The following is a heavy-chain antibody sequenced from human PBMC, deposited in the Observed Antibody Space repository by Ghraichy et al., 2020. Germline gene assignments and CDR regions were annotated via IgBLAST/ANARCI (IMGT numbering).Heavy chain of an antibody. V-gene: IGHV4-39*01. J-gene: IGHJ5*02. CDR3: ARQSSSTWYPQGCFDP. CDR2: MYYGGST. D-gene: IGHD2-2*01. Sequence: SETLSLICTVSGGSITSTAYYWGWIRQPPGKGLEWIASMYYGGSTYYKASLKSRVTISVDTSKNQFSLKLSSVTAADTAVYYCARQSSSTWYPQGCFDPWGQGTPVTVSS. CDR1: GGSITSTAYY.